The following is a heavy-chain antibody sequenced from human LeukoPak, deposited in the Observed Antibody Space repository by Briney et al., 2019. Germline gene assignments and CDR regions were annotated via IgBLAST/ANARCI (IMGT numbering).Heavy chain of an antibody. J-gene: IGHJ6*02. CDR3: ARDRDGPYYYYGMDV. Sequence: VASVKVSCKASGYTFTSCGISWVRQAPGQGLEWMGWISAYNGSTNYAQKLQGRVTMTTDTSTSTAYMELRSLRSDDTAVYYCARDRDGPYYYYGMDVWGQGTTVTVSS. D-gene: IGHD3-10*01. CDR2: ISAYNGST. V-gene: IGHV1-18*01. CDR1: GYTFTSCG.